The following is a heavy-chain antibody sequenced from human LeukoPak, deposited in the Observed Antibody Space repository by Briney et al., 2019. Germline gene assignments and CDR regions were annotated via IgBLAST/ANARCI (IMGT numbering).Heavy chain of an antibody. J-gene: IGHJ5*02. CDR3: ARRGDCSSTSCYRGWFDP. CDR1: GGSISSSSYY. D-gene: IGHD2-2*01. Sequence: SETLSLTCTVSGGSISSSSYYWGWIRQPPGKGLEWIGSIYYSGSTYYNPSLKSRVTISVDTPKNQFSLKLSSVTAADTAVYYCARRGDCSSTSCYRGWFDPWGQGTLVTVSS. V-gene: IGHV4-39*01. CDR2: IYYSGST.